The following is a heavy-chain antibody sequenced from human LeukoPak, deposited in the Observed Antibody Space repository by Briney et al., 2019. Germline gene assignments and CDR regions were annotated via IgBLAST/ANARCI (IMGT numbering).Heavy chain of an antibody. D-gene: IGHD6-6*01. CDR1: GGSISSYY. CDR3: ARGVPYSSSSSLGYNWFDP. V-gene: IGHV4-59*01. J-gene: IGHJ5*02. CDR2: IYYSGTT. Sequence: SETLSLTCTVSGGSISSYYWSWIRQPPGKGLEWIGYIYYSGTTKYNPSLKSRVTISVDTSKNQFSLKLSFVTAADTAVYYCARGVPYSSSSSLGYNWFDPWGQGTLVTVSS.